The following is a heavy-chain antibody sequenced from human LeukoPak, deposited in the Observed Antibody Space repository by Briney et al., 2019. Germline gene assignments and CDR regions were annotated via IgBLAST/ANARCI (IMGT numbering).Heavy chain of an antibody. V-gene: IGHV3-21*01. Sequence: GGSLRLSCAASGFTFSSYSMNWVRQAPGKGLEWVSFISTSSSCIYYADSVKGRFTISRDNAKNSLYLQMNSLRAEDTAVYYCARGYSSSWHHYYYYMDVWGKGTTVTVSS. D-gene: IGHD6-13*01. CDR1: GFTFSSYS. CDR2: ISTSSSCI. CDR3: ARGYSSSWHHYYYYMDV. J-gene: IGHJ6*03.